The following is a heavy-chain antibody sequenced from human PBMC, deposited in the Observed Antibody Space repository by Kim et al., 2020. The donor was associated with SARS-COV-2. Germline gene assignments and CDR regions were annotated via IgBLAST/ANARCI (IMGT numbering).Heavy chain of an antibody. V-gene: IGHV4-61*01. CDR3: AIGVGWLIDY. CDR2: IHDSGRI. Sequence: SETLSLTFTVSDNSVSSDNYYWNWIRQPPGKGLEWIGYIHDSGRINYNPSFKSRVTISGDNSKKQVSLNLNSVTDADTAVYYCAIGVGWLIDYWGQGILVTVSS. J-gene: IGHJ4*02. CDR1: DNSVSSDNYY. D-gene: IGHD3-22*01.